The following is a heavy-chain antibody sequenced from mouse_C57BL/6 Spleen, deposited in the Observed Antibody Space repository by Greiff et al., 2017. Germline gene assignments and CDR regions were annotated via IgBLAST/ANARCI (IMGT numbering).Heavy chain of an antibody. D-gene: IGHD1-1*01. CDR3: ARRSSYYGSSSFYAMDY. J-gene: IGHJ4*01. CDR1: GFSLTSYG. CDR2: IWGVGST. V-gene: IGHV2-6*01. Sequence: QVQLKQSGPGLVAPSQSLSITCTVSGFSLTSYGVDWVRQSPGKGLEWLGVIWGVGSTNYNSALKSRLSISKDNSKSQVFLKMNSLQTDDTAMYYCARRSSYYGSSSFYAMDYWGQGTSVTVSS.